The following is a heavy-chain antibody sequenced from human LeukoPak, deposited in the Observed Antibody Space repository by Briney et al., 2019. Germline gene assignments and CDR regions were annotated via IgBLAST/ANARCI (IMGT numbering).Heavy chain of an antibody. CDR2: INPSGGST. V-gene: IGHV1-46*01. J-gene: IGHJ6*02. D-gene: IGHD3-10*01. CDR1: GYTFTSYY. Sequence: GASVKVSCKASGYTFTSYYMHWVRQAPGQGLEWMGIINPSGGSTSYAQKFQGRVTMTRDTSTSTVYMELSSLRSEDTAVYYCARGGGLGVRGVPYYYGMDVWGQGTTVTVSS. CDR3: ARGGGLGVRGVPYYYGMDV.